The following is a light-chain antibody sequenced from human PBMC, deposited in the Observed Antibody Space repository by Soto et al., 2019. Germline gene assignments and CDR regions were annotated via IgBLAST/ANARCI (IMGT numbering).Light chain of an antibody. J-gene: IGLJ1*01. CDR1: SSDVGSYNF. CDR3: CSYGGSSTFLYV. CDR2: EGS. V-gene: IGLV2-23*03. Sequence: QSALTQPASVSGSPGQSITISCTGTSSDVGSYNFVSWYQQHPGKAPKLMIYEGSKRPSGVSNRFSGSKSGNTASLTISGLQAEDEADYYCCSYGGSSTFLYVFGTGTKLTVL.